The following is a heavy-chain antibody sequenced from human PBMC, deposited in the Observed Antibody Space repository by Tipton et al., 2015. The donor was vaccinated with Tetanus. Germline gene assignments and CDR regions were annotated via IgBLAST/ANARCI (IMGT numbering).Heavy chain of an antibody. D-gene: IGHD3-22*01. CDR1: GYTFTDYA. J-gene: IGHJ6*02. V-gene: IGHV1-18*01. CDR2: ISAYNSNT. CDR3: ARDRGDYIYYGMDV. Sequence: QLVQSGAEVKKPGASVKVSCKASGYTFTDYAFTWARQAPGQGLEWMGWISAYNSNTNYADKLQGRVTMTRDTSISTAYMELRSLRSDDTAVYYCARDRGDYIYYGMDVWGPGTTVTVS.